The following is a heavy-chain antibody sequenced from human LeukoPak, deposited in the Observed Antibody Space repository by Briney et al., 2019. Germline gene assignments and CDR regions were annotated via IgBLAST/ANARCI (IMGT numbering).Heavy chain of an antibody. CDR3: ARVVVTAPTDGYYMDV. D-gene: IGHD4-17*01. J-gene: IGHJ6*03. CDR2: IQYDGSNK. Sequence: GGPLSPPWAPLGSTFGSYVMHWSPRAPGKGLEGGAVIQYDGSNKYYADSVKGRFTISRDNSKNTLYLQMNSLRAEDTAVYYCARVVVTAPTDGYYMDVWGKGTTVTVSS. CDR1: GSTFGSYV. V-gene: IGHV3-30*04.